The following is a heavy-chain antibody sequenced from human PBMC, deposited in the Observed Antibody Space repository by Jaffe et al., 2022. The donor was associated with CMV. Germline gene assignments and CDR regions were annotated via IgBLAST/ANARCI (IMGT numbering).Heavy chain of an antibody. CDR3: ARFQHNYYYHIDV. CDR2: FYYTENT. Sequence: QVQLHESGPGLVKPSETLSLTCNVSGGSVSSSYWTWIRQPPGKGLEWIVHFYYTENTNYNPSLKGRVAISVDTSTNQFSLRLSSVTAADTAVYYCARFQHNYYYHIDVWGKGTTVTVSS. CDR1: GGSVSSSY. V-gene: IGHV4-59*08. D-gene: IGHD6-13*01. J-gene: IGHJ6*04.